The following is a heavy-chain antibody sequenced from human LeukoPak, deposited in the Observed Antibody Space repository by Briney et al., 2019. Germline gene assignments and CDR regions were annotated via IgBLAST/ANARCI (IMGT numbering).Heavy chain of an antibody. CDR2: ISSSGSTI. J-gene: IGHJ6*02. V-gene: IGHV3-11*01. CDR1: GFTFSDYY. Sequence: GGSLGLSCAASGFTFSDYYMSWIRQAPGKGLEWVSYISSSGSTIYYADSVKGRFTISRDNAKNSLYLQMNSLRAEDTAVYYCARWYCGGDCYSSPAYYYGMDVWGQGTTVTVSS. CDR3: ARWYCGGDCYSSPAYYYGMDV. D-gene: IGHD2-21*02.